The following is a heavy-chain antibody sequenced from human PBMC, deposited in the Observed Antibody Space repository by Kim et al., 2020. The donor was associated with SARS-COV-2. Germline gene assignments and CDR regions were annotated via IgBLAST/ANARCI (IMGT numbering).Heavy chain of an antibody. V-gene: IGHV3-73*01. CDR2: T. CDR3: TSRCITMIAWAD. Sequence: TAYAESVKGRFTIYREYSENTAYLQMNSLKTEDTAVYCCTSRCITMIAWADWGQGTLVTVSS. D-gene: IGHD3-22*01. J-gene: IGHJ4*02.